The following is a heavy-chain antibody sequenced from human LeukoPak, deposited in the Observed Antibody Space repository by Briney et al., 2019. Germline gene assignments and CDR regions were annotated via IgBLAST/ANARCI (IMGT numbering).Heavy chain of an antibody. V-gene: IGHV4-38-2*02. CDR1: GYSISSGYY. Sequence: SETLSLTCTVSGYSISSGYYWGWIRQPPGKGLEWIGSIYHSGSTYYNPSLKSRVTISVDTSKNQFSLKLSSVTAADTAVYYCARQGLYGDYVYWGQGTLVTVSS. J-gene: IGHJ4*02. CDR2: IYHSGST. D-gene: IGHD4-17*01. CDR3: ARQGLYGDYVY.